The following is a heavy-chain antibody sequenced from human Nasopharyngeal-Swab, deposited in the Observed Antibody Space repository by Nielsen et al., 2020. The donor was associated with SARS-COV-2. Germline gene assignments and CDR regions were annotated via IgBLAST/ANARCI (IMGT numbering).Heavy chain of an antibody. CDR3: ARDWATGINY. CDR2: ISGSSSYI. V-gene: IGHV3-21*01. J-gene: IGHJ4*02. D-gene: IGHD6-13*01. CDR1: GFTFSPYT. Sequence: GGSLRLSCAASGFTFSPYTMNWVRQAPGKGLEWVSSISGSSSYIFYADSVKGRFTISRDNAKNSLYLQMNSLRAEDTAVYYCARDWATGINYWGQGTLVTVSS.